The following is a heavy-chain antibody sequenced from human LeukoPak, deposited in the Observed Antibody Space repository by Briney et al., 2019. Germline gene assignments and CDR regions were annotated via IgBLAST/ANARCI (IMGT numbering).Heavy chain of an antibody. CDR1: GFTFSSYA. Sequence: GRSLRLSCAASGFTFSSYAMHWVRQAPGKGLEWVAVISYDGSNKYYADSVKGRFTISRDNSKNTLYLQMNSLRAEDTAVYYCARDKSPAAIPDYYYYYGMDVWGQGTTVTVSS. J-gene: IGHJ6*02. D-gene: IGHD2-2*02. CDR3: ARDKSPAAIPDYYYYYGMDV. V-gene: IGHV3-30-3*01. CDR2: ISYDGSNK.